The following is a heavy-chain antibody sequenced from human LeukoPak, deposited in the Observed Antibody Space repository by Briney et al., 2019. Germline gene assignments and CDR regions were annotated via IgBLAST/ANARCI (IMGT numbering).Heavy chain of an antibody. CDR3: ARLPNY. CDR2: IYSGGST. CDR1: GFTVSTHY. J-gene: IGHJ4*02. Sequence: GGSLRLSCAASGFTVSTHYMTWVRQAPGKGLEWVSVIYSGGSTDYADSVTGRFTISRDNSKNTLYLQMNSLRTEDTAVYYCARLPNYWGQGTLVTVSS. V-gene: IGHV3-66*02.